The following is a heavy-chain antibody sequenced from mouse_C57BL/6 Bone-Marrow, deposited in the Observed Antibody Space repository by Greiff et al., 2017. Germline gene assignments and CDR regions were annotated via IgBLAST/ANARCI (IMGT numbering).Heavy chain of an antibody. Sequence: EVQLQQSGPELVKPGDSVKISCKASGYSFTGYFMNWVMQSHGKSLEWIGRINPYNGDTFSNQKFKGKATLTVDKSSSTAHMELRSLTSEDSAVYYCARSDYGSSPWYFDVWGTGTTVTVSS. CDR1: GYSFTGYF. CDR3: ARSDYGSSPWYFDV. J-gene: IGHJ1*03. CDR2: INPYNGDT. V-gene: IGHV1-20*01. D-gene: IGHD1-1*01.